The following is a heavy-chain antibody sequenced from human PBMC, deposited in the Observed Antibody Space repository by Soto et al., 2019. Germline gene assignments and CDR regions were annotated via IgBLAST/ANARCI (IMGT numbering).Heavy chain of an antibody. J-gene: IGHJ4*02. V-gene: IGHV1-18*01. CDR3: ARGRYGDY. CDR2: ISAHNGNT. D-gene: IGHD1-1*01. Sequence: QVHLVQSGAEVKRPGASVKVSCKASGYTFTSYGITWVRQAPGQGLEWMGWISAHNGNTDYAQKLQGRVIVTRDTSTSTAYMELRSLRSDDTAVYYCARGRYGDYWGQGALVTVSS. CDR1: GYTFTSYG.